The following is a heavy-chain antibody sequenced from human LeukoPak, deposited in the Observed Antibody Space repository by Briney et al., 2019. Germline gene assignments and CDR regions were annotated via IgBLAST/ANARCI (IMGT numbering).Heavy chain of an antibody. D-gene: IGHD4-17*01. CDR1: GFSFSSYA. J-gene: IGHJ4*02. CDR2: ISYDGSKK. Sequence: GGSLRLSCAASGFSFSSYAMHWVRQAPGKGLEWVAVISYDGSKKYCADSVKGRFTISRDNSKNTLYLQMNSLRAEDTAVYYCARENYGDHYFDYWGQGTLVTVSS. V-gene: IGHV3-30-3*01. CDR3: ARENYGDHYFDY.